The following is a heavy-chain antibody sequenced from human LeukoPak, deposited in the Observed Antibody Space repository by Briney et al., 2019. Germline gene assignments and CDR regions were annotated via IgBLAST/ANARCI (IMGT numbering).Heavy chain of an antibody. CDR1: GGSFSGYY. CDR3: ARSPVLRFLESLYGMDV. V-gene: IGHV3-21*01. Sequence: ETLSLTCAVYGGSFSGYYWSWIRQPPGKGLEWVSSISSSSSYIYYADSVKGRFTISRDNAKNSLYLQMNSLRAEDTAVYYCARSPVLRFLESLYGMDVWGQGTTVTVSS. CDR2: ISSSSSYI. D-gene: IGHD3-3*01. J-gene: IGHJ6*02.